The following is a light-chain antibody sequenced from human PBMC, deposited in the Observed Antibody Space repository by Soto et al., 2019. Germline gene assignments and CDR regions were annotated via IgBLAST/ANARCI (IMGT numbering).Light chain of an antibody. J-gene: IGKJ1*01. CDR1: QSISSW. CDR3: QQYNGT. V-gene: IGKV1-5*03. Sequence: DIQMTQSPSTLSASVGDRVTITCRASQSISSWLAWYQQKPGKAPKHLIYKASSLESGVPSRLSGSGSGTEFTLTISSLQPADFATYYCQQYNGTFGQGTKVEIK. CDR2: KAS.